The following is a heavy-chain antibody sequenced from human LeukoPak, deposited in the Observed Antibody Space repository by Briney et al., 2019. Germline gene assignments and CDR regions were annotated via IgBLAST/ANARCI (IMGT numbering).Heavy chain of an antibody. V-gene: IGHV3-30*04. D-gene: IGHD3-16*01. J-gene: IGHJ4*02. CDR2: TLHDGDNN. Sequence: GGSLRLSCAASGFTFSSYPMHWVRHAPGQGLEWVALTLHDGDNNYYADSVRGRFTVSRDNSKNTLYLQMNSLRAEDTAVYYCARGDLPTTHYWGQGTLVTVSS. CDR3: ARGDLPTTHY. CDR1: GFTFSSYP.